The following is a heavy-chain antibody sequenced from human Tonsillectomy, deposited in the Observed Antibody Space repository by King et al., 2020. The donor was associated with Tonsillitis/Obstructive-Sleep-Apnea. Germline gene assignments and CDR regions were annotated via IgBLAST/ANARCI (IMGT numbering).Heavy chain of an antibody. CDR1: GFSLTTSGVG. J-gene: IGHJ5*02. CDR2: IYWDDE. D-gene: IGHD5-12*01. CDR3: VHRDVDIVMGAAWFDP. Sequence: TLKESGPTLVKPTQTLTLTCTFSGFSLTTSGVGVGWIRQPPGKALEWLALIYWDDERYSPSLKSRLTITKDTSKNQVVLTMTNMDPVDTATYYCVHRDVDIVMGAAWFDPWGQGTLVTVSS. V-gene: IGHV2-5*02.